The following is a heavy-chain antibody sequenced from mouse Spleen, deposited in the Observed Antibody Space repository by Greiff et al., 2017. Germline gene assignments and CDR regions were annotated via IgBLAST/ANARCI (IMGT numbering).Heavy chain of an antibody. CDR1: GFTFSDYG. CDR2: ISNLAYSI. D-gene: IGHD4-1*01. V-gene: IGHV5-15*01. Sequence: EVKVVESGGGLVKPGGSLKLSCAASGFTFSDYGMAWVRQAPGKGPEWVAFISNLAYSIYYADTVTGRFTISRENAKNTLYLEMSSLRSEDTAMYYCARGNWDAYYFDYWGQGTTLTVSS. J-gene: IGHJ2*01. CDR3: ARGNWDAYYFDY.